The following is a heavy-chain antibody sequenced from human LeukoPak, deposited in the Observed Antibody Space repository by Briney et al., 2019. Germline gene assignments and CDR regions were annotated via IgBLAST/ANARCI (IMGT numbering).Heavy chain of an antibody. Sequence: ASVKVSCKASGYTFTGYYLHWVRQAPGQGLEWMGCVNPNSGDTNYAQKFQGSVTMTRDTSISTVYMELRSLRSDDTAVYYCARDFSIFGVVASGYWGQGTLVTVSS. CDR1: GYTFTGYY. CDR3: ARDFSIFGVVASGY. V-gene: IGHV1-2*02. CDR2: VNPNSGDT. J-gene: IGHJ4*02. D-gene: IGHD3-3*01.